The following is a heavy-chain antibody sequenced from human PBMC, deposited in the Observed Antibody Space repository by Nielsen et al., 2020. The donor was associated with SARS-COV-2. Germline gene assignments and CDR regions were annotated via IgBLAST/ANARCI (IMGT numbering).Heavy chain of an antibody. J-gene: IGHJ3*02. Sequence: SETLSLTCTVSGGSISSYYWSWIRLPPGKGLEWIGYIYYSGSTNYNPPLKSRVTISVDTSKNQFSLKLSSVTAADTAVYYCARSIDRMIVDAFDIWGQGTMVTVSS. V-gene: IGHV4-59*13. CDR2: IYYSGST. CDR1: GGSISSYY. CDR3: ARSIDRMIVDAFDI. D-gene: IGHD3-22*01.